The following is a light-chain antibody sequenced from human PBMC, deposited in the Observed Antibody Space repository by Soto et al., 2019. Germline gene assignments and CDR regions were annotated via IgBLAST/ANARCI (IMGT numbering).Light chain of an antibody. J-gene: IGKJ4*01. CDR2: DAS. V-gene: IGKV3-11*01. Sequence: EIVLTQSPGTLSLSPGERATLSCRASQSVGTYLAWYQHKPGQAPRLLIYDASNRATGFPARFSGSGSGTDFTLTISSLEPEDSGVYYCQQRSNWPLSFGGGTKVEIK. CDR3: QQRSNWPLS. CDR1: QSVGTY.